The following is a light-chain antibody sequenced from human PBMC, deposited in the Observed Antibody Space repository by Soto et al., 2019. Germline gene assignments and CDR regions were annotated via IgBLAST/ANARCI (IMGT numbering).Light chain of an antibody. CDR1: SSDVGGHNF. Sequence: QSVLTQPASVSGSPGQSITISCTGTSSDVGGHNFVSWYQQHPGKAPKLMISEVSNRPSGVSNRFSGSKSGNTASLTISGLQAEDEVDYYCSSYTSSSTLVVFGGGTKLTVL. J-gene: IGLJ2*01. V-gene: IGLV2-14*01. CDR3: SSYTSSSTLVV. CDR2: EVS.